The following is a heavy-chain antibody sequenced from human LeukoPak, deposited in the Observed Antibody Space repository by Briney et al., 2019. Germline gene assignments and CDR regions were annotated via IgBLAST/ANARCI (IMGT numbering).Heavy chain of an antibody. CDR3: ARVYPPSIAAAGTGYFDY. CDR1: GYTFTGYY. Sequence: GASVKVSCKASGYTFTGYYMHWVRQAPGQGLEWMGWINPNSGGTNYAQKFQGRVTMTRDTSISTAYMELSRLRSDDTAVYYCARVYPPSIAAAGTGYFDYWGQGTLVTVSS. CDR2: INPNSGGT. V-gene: IGHV1-2*02. J-gene: IGHJ4*02. D-gene: IGHD6-13*01.